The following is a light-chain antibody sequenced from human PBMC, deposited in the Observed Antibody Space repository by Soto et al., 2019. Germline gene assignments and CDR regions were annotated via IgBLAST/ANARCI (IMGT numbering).Light chain of an antibody. J-gene: IGKJ1*01. CDR1: QGVSSY. Sequence: EIVLTQSPSTLSLSPGERATLSCRASQGVSSYLAWYQQKPGQAPRLLIYDASTRATGIPARFSGSGSGTDFSLTISSLEPEDVSVYYCQQRSNWPPWTFGQGTKVEIK. CDR2: DAS. V-gene: IGKV3-11*01. CDR3: QQRSNWPPWT.